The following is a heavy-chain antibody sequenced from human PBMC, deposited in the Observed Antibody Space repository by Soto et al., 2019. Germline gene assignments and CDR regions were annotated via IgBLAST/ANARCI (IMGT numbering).Heavy chain of an antibody. Sequence: EVQLLESGGGLVQPGGSLRLSCAASGFTFNNYAMPWARQAPGKGLEWVSAISGGGDTTSYADSVKGRFTVSRDGSKNTLYLQMSSLRAEDTALYYCAKGRGGSGSLTPRVDFWGQGTLVTVSS. J-gene: IGHJ4*02. CDR1: GFTFNNYA. CDR3: AKGRGGSGSLTPRVDF. V-gene: IGHV3-23*01. CDR2: ISGGGDTT. D-gene: IGHD3-10*01.